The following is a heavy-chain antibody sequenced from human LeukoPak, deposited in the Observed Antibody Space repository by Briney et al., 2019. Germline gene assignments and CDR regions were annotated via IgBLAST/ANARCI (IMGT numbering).Heavy chain of an antibody. CDR1: GGTFSSYA. D-gene: IGHD3-22*01. CDR2: IIPILGIA. V-gene: IGHV1-69*04. J-gene: IGHJ3*02. Sequence: SVKVSGKASGGTFSSYAISWVRQAPGQGLEWMGRIIPILGIANYAQKFQGRVTITADKSTSTAYMELSSLGSEDTAVYYCARGETYYYDSSGSYAFDIWGQGTMVTVSS. CDR3: ARGETYYYDSSGSYAFDI.